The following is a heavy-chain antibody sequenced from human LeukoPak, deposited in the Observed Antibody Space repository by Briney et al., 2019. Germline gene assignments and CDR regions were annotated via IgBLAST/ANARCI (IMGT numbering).Heavy chain of an antibody. D-gene: IGHD3-9*01. J-gene: IGHJ4*02. CDR1: GYPFRNYD. Sequence: ASVKVSCKTSGYPFRNYDINWVRQATGQGLEWMGWMNPNSGNTGYAQKFQGRVTMTRNTSISTAYMELSSLRSEDTAAYYCARRPYKYYDILTGSYRSEFEYWGQGTLVTVSS. CDR3: ARRPYKYYDILTGSYRSEFEY. V-gene: IGHV1-8*01. CDR2: MNPNSGNT.